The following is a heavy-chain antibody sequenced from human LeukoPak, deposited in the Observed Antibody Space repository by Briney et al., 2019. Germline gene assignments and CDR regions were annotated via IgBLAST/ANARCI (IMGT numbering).Heavy chain of an antibody. J-gene: IGHJ4*02. D-gene: IGHD6-19*01. CDR1: GGSFSGYY. V-gene: IGHV4-34*01. CDR2: INHSGST. Sequence: SETLSLTCAVYGGSFSGYYWSWIRQPPGKRLEWIGEINHSGSTNYNPSLKSRVTISVDTSKNQFSLKLSSVTAADTAVYYCARVRRLYSSGHYYFDYWGQGTLVTVSS. CDR3: ARVRRLYSSGHYYFDY.